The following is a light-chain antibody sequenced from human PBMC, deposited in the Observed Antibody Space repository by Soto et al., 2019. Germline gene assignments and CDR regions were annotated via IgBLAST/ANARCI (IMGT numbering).Light chain of an antibody. J-gene: IGLJ2*01. V-gene: IGLV2-23*01. CDR2: EDI. CDR1: SSDVGSYNL. Sequence: QSAQTQPASVSGSPGQSITISCTGTSSDVGSYNLVSWYQQHPGKAPKLMIYEDIERPSGVSNRFSGSKSGNTASLTISGLQTEDEADYYCCSYAGGTSVVFGGGTKLTVL. CDR3: CSYAGGTSVV.